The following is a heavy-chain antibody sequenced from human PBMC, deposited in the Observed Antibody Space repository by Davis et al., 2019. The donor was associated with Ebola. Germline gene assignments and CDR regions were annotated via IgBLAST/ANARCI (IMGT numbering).Heavy chain of an antibody. J-gene: IGHJ4*02. CDR3: AKQDDSGWYGIDDC. D-gene: IGHD6-19*01. CDR1: GFTFSRYG. V-gene: IGHV3-30*02. Sequence: GESLKISCAASGFTFSRYGMHWVRQAPGKGLEWVAFIRYDGSNKYYADSVKGRFTLSRDNSKNTLYLQINSLRPDDTALYYCAKQDDSGWYGIDDCWGQGTLVTVSS. CDR2: IRYDGSNK.